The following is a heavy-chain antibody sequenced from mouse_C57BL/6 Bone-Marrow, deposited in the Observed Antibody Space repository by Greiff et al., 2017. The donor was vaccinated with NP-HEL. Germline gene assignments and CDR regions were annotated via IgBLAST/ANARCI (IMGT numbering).Heavy chain of an antibody. J-gene: IGHJ1*03. D-gene: IGHD2-2*01. CDR3: ARDGYYWYFDV. CDR1: GYSITSGYY. V-gene: IGHV3-6*01. CDR2: LSYDGSN. Sequence: EVHLVESGPGLVKPSQSLSLTCSVTGYSITSGYYWNWIRQFPGNKLEWMGYLSYDGSNNYNPSLKNRISITRDTSKNQFFLKLNSVTTEDTATYDCARDGYYWYFDVWGTGTTVTVSS.